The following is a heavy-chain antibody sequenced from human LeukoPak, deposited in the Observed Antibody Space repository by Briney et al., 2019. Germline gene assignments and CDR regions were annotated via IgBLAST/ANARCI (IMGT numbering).Heavy chain of an antibody. CDR2: FDPEDGET. V-gene: IGHV1-24*01. Sequence: ASVKVSCKVSGYTLAELSMHWVRQAPGKGLEWMGGFDPEDGETIYAQKFQGRVTMTEDTSTDTAYMELSSLRSEDTAVYYCATDRGPNSGYPPAGYWGQGTLVTVSS. J-gene: IGHJ4*02. CDR1: GYTLAELS. D-gene: IGHD5-12*01. CDR3: ATDRGPNSGYPPAGY.